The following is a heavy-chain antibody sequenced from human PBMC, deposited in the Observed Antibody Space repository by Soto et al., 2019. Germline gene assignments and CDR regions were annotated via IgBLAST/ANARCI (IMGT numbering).Heavy chain of an antibody. CDR1: GYTFTSYY. V-gene: IGHV1-46*01. J-gene: IGHJ5*02. CDR2: INPSGGST. Sequence: QVQLVQSGAEVKKPGASVKVSCKASGYTFTSYYMHWVRQAPGQGLEWMGIINPSGGSTSYAQKFQGRVTMTKDTSTSTVYMELSSLRSEDTAVYYCARSQIGYCSGGSCYSDSNWFDPWGQRTLVTVSS. CDR3: ARSQIGYCSGGSCYSDSNWFDP. D-gene: IGHD2-15*01.